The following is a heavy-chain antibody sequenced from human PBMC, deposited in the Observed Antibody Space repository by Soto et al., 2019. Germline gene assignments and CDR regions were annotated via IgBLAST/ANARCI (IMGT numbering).Heavy chain of an antibody. CDR1: GFTFSSYW. V-gene: IGHV3-7*05. Sequence: PGGSLRLSCAASGFTFSSYWMSWLRQAPGKGQEGVANITQDGSEKYYVDSGKGRFTISRDNAKNSLYLQMNSLRAEDTAVYYCARDQTVATSTYFDTWGQGVLVSVSS. CDR3: ARDQTVATSTYFDT. J-gene: IGHJ4*02. D-gene: IGHD5-12*01. CDR2: ITQDGSEK.